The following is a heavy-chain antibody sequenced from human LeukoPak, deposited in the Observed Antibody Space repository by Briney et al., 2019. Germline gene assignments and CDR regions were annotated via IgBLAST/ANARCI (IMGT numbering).Heavy chain of an antibody. D-gene: IGHD1-26*01. CDR1: GFTFSTYT. Sequence: GGSLRLSCAASGFTFSTYTMNWVRQAPGKGLEWVSVIYSGGSTYYADSVKGRFTISRDNSKNTLYLQMNSLRAEDTAVYYCARVPGSGSYHKPLDYWGQGTLVTVSS. V-gene: IGHV3-66*01. J-gene: IGHJ4*02. CDR2: IYSGGST. CDR3: ARVPGSGSYHKPLDY.